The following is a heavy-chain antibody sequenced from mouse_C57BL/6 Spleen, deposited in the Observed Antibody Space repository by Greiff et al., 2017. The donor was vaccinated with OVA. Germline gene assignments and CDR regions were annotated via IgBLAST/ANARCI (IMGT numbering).Heavy chain of an antibody. D-gene: IGHD1-1*01. CDR3: ARYYYGSSYFDY. CDR2: IAPSDSET. Sequence: QVHVKQPGAELVRPGSSVKLSCKASGYTFTSYWMHWVKQRPIQGLEWIGNIAPSDSETHYNQKFKDKATLTVDKSSSTAYMQLSSLTSEDSAVYYCARYYYGSSYFDYWGQGTTLTVSS. J-gene: IGHJ2*01. V-gene: IGHV1-52*01. CDR1: GYTFTSYW.